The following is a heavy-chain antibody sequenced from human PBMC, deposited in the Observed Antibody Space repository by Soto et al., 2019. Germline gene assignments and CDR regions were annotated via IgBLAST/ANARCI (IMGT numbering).Heavy chain of an antibody. D-gene: IGHD6-13*01. CDR3: ARDNPVNSPPAAAAWGWFDP. CDR2: ISSSSSYI. Sequence: GGSLRLSXAASGFTFSSYSMNWVRQAPGKGLEWVSSISSSSSYIYYADSVKGRFTISRDNAKNSLYLQMNSLRAEDTAVYYCARDNPVNSPPAAAAWGWFDPWGQGTLVTVSS. V-gene: IGHV3-21*01. J-gene: IGHJ5*02. CDR1: GFTFSSYS.